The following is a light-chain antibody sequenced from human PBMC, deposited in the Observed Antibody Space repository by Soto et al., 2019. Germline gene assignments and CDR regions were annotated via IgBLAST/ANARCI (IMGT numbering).Light chain of an antibody. CDR1: RSISSTY. CDR3: QQYGGSPPYT. J-gene: IGKJ2*01. CDR2: GAS. V-gene: IGKV3-20*01. Sequence: EIVLTQSPGTLSLSPGERATLSCRASRSISSTYLAWYQQKPGQAPGLLIYGASSRATGIPDRFSGSGSGTDFTLTISRLEPEDFAVYYCQQYGGSPPYTFGRGTKLEIK.